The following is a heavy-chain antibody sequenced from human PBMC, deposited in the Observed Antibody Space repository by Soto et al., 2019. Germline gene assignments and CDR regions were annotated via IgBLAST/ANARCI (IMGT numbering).Heavy chain of an antibody. CDR2: IYPGDSDT. CDR3: VGALNYEVPYYYYGMDV. V-gene: IGHV5-51*01. J-gene: IGHJ6*02. CDR1: GYSFTSYW. D-gene: IGHD3-16*01. Sequence: PGESLKISCKGSGYSFTSYWIGLVRQMPGKGLEWMGIIYPGDSDTRYSPSFQGQVTISADKSISTAYLQMDSLRVEDTAVYYCVGALNYEVPYYYYGMDVWGQGTTVTVSS.